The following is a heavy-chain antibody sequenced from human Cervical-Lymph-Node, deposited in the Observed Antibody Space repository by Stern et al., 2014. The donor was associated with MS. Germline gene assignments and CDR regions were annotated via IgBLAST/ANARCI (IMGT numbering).Heavy chain of an antibody. J-gene: IGHJ6*02. V-gene: IGHV3-53*01. CDR2: IYSGGRT. CDR1: GFTVGNNY. Sequence: VQLVASGGDLIQPGGSLRLSCAASGFTVGNNYMTWVRQAPGKGLEWVSVIYSGGRTYYADSVKGRFTISRDSSKNTVYLQMNSLRAEDTAVYYCARHPHEDVWGQGTTVTVSS. CDR3: ARHPHEDV.